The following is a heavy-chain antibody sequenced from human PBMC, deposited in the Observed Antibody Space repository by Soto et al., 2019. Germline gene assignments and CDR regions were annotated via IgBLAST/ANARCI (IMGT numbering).Heavy chain of an antibody. D-gene: IGHD1-26*01. CDR2: ITPILGTT. CDR1: AGTLSSYS. V-gene: IGHV1-69*08. J-gene: IGHJ4*02. CDR3: ARGGGGGTNIDH. Sequence: QVQLVQSGAEVKKPGSSLKVSCKASAGTLSSYSFTWVRQAPGQGLEWMGKITPILGTTNYAQKFQGRVTIIADESTNIVYMELGSLKSDDTAVYFCARGGGGGTNIDHWGQGTLVTVSS.